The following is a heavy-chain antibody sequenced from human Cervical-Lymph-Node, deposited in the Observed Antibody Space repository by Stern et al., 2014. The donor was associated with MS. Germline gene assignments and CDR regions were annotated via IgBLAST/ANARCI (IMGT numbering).Heavy chain of an antibody. Sequence: QVQLVQSGPGLVKPSETLSLTYTVSNVSIGLFYWSWIRQSPGRGLEWIGYVYYSGSTDYNPSLKSRVTMAVDTSKSQFSLKLSSLTAADTAVYYCASIQLWSKSFDYWGRGTLVTVSS. D-gene: IGHD1-1*01. J-gene: IGHJ4*02. V-gene: IGHV4-59*01. CDR1: NVSIGLFY. CDR3: ASIQLWSKSFDY. CDR2: VYYSGST.